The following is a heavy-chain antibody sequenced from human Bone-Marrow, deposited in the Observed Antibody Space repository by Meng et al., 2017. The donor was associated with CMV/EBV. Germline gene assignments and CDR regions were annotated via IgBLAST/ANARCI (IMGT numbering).Heavy chain of an antibody. Sequence: GASLKISCAASGFTFSSYAMSWVRQAPGKGLEWVSVIYSGGSSTYYADSVKGRFTISRDNSKNTLYLQMNSLRAEDTAVYYCAKLGGATGFDYWGQGTLVTVSS. V-gene: IGHV3-23*03. J-gene: IGHJ4*02. CDR3: AKLGGATGFDY. CDR1: GFTFSSYA. D-gene: IGHD1-26*01. CDR2: IYSGGSST.